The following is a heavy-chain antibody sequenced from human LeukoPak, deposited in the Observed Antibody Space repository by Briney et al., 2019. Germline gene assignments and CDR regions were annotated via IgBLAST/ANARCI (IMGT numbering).Heavy chain of an antibody. CDR1: GFTFSSYE. CDR2: ISSSGSTI. D-gene: IGHD3-9*01. Sequence: PGGSLRLSCAASGFTFSSYEMNWVRQAPGKGLEWVSYISSSGSTIYYAGSVKGRFTISRDNAKNSLYLQMNSLRAEDTAVYYCARWYYDILTGYYWFDPWGQGTLVTVSS. CDR3: ARWYYDILTGYYWFDP. V-gene: IGHV3-48*03. J-gene: IGHJ5*02.